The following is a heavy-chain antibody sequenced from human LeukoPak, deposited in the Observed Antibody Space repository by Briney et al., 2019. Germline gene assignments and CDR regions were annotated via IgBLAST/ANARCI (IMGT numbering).Heavy chain of an antibody. Sequence: SETLSLTFTVSGGSISSYYWSWIRQPPGKGLEWIGYIYYSGSTNYNPSLKSRVTISVDTSKNQFSLKLSSVTAADTAVYYCARYGGSNDYWGQGTLVTVSS. CDR1: GGSISSYY. D-gene: IGHD4-23*01. CDR2: IYYSGST. V-gene: IGHV4-59*01. J-gene: IGHJ4*02. CDR3: ARYGGSNDY.